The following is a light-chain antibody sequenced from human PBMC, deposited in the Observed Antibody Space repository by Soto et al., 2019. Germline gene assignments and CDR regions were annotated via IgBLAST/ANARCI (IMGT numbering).Light chain of an antibody. CDR2: EVT. V-gene: IGLV2-14*01. Sequence: QSALTQPASVSGSPGQSITISCTGTSSDVGGYNSVSWYQQHPGKAPKLMIYEVTNRPSGVSNRFSVSKSGNTASLTISGLQAEDEADYYCTSYTSSRTLVFGGGTKLTVL. J-gene: IGLJ2*01. CDR1: SSDVGGYNS. CDR3: TSYTSSRTLV.